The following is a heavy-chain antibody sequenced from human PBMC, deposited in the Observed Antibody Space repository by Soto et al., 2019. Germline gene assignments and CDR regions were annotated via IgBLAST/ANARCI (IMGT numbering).Heavy chain of an antibody. CDR3: TRDIGGRGAL. CDR2: TNQHGTII. J-gene: IGHJ4*02. Sequence: IHWVRQVPGKGLVWVSRTNQHGTIIDYADFVKGRFTISRDNAKNTLYLEMDSLRVEDTAVYYCTRDIGGRGALWGPGTLVTVSS. D-gene: IGHD3-16*01. V-gene: IGHV3-74*01.